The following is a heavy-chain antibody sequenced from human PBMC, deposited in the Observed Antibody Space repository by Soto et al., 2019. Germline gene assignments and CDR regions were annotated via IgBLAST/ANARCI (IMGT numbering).Heavy chain of an antibody. CDR1: GYTLTSYA. CDR3: ARGCVVVVAATTCDWFDP. D-gene: IGHD2-15*01. J-gene: IGHJ5*02. Sequence: AASVKVSCKASGYTLTSYAMHWVRQAHEQRLEWMGWINASSGNTNYAQKLQGRVTMTRDTSTSTVYMELSSLRSEDTAVYYCARGCVVVVAATTCDWFDPWGQGTLVTVSS. V-gene: IGHV1-3*01. CDR2: INASSGNT.